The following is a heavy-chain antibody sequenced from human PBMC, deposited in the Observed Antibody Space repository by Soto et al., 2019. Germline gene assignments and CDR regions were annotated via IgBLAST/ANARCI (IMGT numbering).Heavy chain of an antibody. Sequence: QVQLVQSGAEVRKPGSSVTVSCKASGGTFSTYGITWVRQAPGQGLAWMGNIIPLIGTANYAQRFRGRVTITADASTTTAYMELTSLRSEDTAVYYCARVVMTTVPASFYDGLDVWGQGTTVTVSS. CDR1: GGTFSTYG. V-gene: IGHV1-69*18. D-gene: IGHD4-4*01. CDR3: ARVVMTTVPASFYDGLDV. J-gene: IGHJ6*02. CDR2: IIPLIGTA.